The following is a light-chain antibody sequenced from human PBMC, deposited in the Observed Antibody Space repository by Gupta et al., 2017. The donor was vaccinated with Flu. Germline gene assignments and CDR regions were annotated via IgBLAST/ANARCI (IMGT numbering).Light chain of an antibody. CDR1: QSVSNF. CDR2: AAS. J-gene: IGKJ1*01. CDR3: QQCETTPKT. Sequence: PSSLSASVGDRVTITCRASQSVSNFLNWYQQKPGKAPKLLIYAASTLQGGVPSRFSGCGSGTDFTLTINRLKPEDFATYYCQQCETTPKTFGRGTTVELK. V-gene: IGKV1-39*01.